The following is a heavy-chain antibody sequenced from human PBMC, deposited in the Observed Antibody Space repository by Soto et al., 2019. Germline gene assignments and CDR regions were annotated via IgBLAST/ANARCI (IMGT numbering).Heavy chain of an antibody. D-gene: IGHD2-8*01. V-gene: IGHV4-38-2*02. CDR2: IYHSGST. J-gene: IGHJ3*02. CDR1: GYSISSGYY. CDR3: AREADAVYAMEGAFDI. Sequence: SETLSLTCAVSGYSISSGYYWGWIRQPPGKGLEWIGSIYHSGSTYYNPSLKSRVTISVDTSKNQFSLKLSSVTAADTAVYYCAREADAVYAMEGAFDIWAQGTMVTVS.